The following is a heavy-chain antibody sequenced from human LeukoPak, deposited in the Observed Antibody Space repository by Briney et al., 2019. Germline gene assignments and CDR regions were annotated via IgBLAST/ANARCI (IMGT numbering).Heavy chain of an antibody. Sequence: SETLSLTCTVSGGSISSSSYYWNWIRQHPGKGLEWIGYIYYSGSTYYNPSLKSRVTISVDTSKNQFSLKLSSVTVADTAVYYCARAYYDSSGYSHWGQGTLVTVSS. J-gene: IGHJ4*02. CDR3: ARAYYDSSGYSH. D-gene: IGHD3-22*01. V-gene: IGHV4-31*03. CDR2: IYYSGST. CDR1: GGSISSSSYY.